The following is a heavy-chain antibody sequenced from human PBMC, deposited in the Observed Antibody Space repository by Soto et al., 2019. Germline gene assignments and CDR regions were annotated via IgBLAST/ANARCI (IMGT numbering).Heavy chain of an antibody. CDR3: ARDASLHFLSSWYDYFDY. Sequence: SQTLSLTCAISGDSVSSNSAAWNWIRQSPSRGLEWLGRTYYRSKWYNDYAVSVKSRITINPDTSKNQFSLQLSSVTPEDTAVYYCARDASLHFLSSWYDYFDYWGQGTLVTVSS. D-gene: IGHD6-13*01. J-gene: IGHJ4*02. CDR2: TYYRSKWYN. CDR1: GDSVSSNSAA. V-gene: IGHV6-1*01.